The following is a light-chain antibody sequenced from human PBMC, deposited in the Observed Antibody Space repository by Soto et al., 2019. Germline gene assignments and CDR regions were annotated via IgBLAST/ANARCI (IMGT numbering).Light chain of an antibody. CDR1: QSVRNNY. CDR3: QQRHMWPIT. CDR2: DAS. V-gene: IGKV3-11*01. Sequence: EGVLTQSPDTLSLSPGERATLSCRASQSVRNNYLAWYQVRPGRAPRLLIYDASTKATAIPARFSGSGSGTDFTPTISSLEPEDSAVYYCQQRHMWPITFGQGTRLENK. J-gene: IGKJ5*01.